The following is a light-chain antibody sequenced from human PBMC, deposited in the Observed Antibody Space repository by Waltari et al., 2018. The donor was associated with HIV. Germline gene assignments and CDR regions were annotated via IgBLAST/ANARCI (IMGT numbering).Light chain of an antibody. V-gene: IGKV2-28*01. CDR2: LAT. J-gene: IGKJ1*01. Sequence: DLVMTQSPLSLPVTPGEPASISCRSSQSLLHSNAYNYLDWYVQKPGQSPQLLIYLATYRAPGVPDRFSVSGSGTDFTLKISRVEAEDVGVYYCMQALQTPWTFGQGTKVEIK. CDR1: QSLLHSNAYNY. CDR3: MQALQTPWT.